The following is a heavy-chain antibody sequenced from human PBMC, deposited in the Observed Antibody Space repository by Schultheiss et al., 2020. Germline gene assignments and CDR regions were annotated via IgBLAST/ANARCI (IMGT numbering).Heavy chain of an antibody. Sequence: GESLKISCAASGFTFSNSVMHWVRQAPGKGLEWVSAISGSGGSTYYADSVKGRFTISRDNAKNSLYLQMNSLRVEDTAVYYCARDGMVQGVPGVDYWGQGTLVTGYS. J-gene: IGHJ4*02. CDR1: GFTFSNSV. D-gene: IGHD3-10*01. V-gene: IGHV3-23*01. CDR3: ARDGMVQGVPGVDY. CDR2: ISGSGGST.